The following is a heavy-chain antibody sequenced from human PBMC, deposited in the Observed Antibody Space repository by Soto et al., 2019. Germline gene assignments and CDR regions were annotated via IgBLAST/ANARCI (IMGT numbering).Heavy chain of an antibody. CDR1: GFTFSNYA. J-gene: IGHJ4*02. V-gene: IGHV3-23*01. D-gene: IGHD6-13*01. CDR3: AKDSASSWEGPS. Sequence: GASLRLSFAASGFTFSNYAMSWLRQAPGTGLEWVSAISGRGGWTYSADSVNGRFTFTRDNSKNTLYLQMSSLRAEDTAVYYCAKDSASSWEGPSWGQGTLVTVSS. CDR2: ISGRGGWT.